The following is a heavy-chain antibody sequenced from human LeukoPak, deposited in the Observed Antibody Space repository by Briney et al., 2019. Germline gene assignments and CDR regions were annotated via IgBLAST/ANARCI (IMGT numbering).Heavy chain of an antibody. D-gene: IGHD1-26*01. J-gene: IGHJ4*02. CDR3: AKDSGSYYFDY. CDR2: ISASGGSA. Sequence: GGPLRPSCAASGFTFSSYAMSWVRQAPGKGLEWVSVISASGGSAYYADSVKGRFTISRDNSKNTLYLLMNSLRAEDTAVYYCAKDSGSYYFDYWGQGTLVTVSS. V-gene: IGHV3-23*01. CDR1: GFTFSSYA.